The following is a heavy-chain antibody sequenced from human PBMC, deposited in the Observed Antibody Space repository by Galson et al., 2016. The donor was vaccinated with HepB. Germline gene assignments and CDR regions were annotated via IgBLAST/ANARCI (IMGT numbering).Heavy chain of an antibody. Sequence: SLRLSCAASGFSIRNHWMSWVRQAPGKGLEWVANINQDGSVEKYAESVRGRFTVFKDNAKNPVYLQLNSLSADDPAMFYCAKIAAAGSPFDHWGQGTRVTVSS. D-gene: IGHD6-13*01. J-gene: IGHJ4*02. CDR2: INQDGSVE. CDR1: GFSIRNHW. CDR3: AKIAAAGSPFDH. V-gene: IGHV3-7*03.